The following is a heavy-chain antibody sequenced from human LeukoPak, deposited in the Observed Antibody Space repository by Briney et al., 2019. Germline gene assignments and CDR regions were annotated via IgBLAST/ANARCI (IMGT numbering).Heavy chain of an antibody. Sequence: GRSLRLSCAASGFTFSSYAMHWVRQAPGKGLEWVAVISYDGSNEYYADSVKGRFTISRDNSKNTLYLQMNSLRAEDTAVYYCASPNRGTRARPWAFDIWGQGTMVTVSS. CDR3: ASPNRGTRARPWAFDI. V-gene: IGHV3-30-3*01. CDR2: ISYDGSNE. D-gene: IGHD1-7*01. CDR1: GFTFSSYA. J-gene: IGHJ3*02.